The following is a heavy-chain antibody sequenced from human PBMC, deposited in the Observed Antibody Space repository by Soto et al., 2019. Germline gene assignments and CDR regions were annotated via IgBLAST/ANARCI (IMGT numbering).Heavy chain of an antibody. Sequence: SETLSLTCTVSGGSISSDNFFWSWIRQPPGEGLEWIGYIYYRGSTYYNPSLESRLTLLVDTSKNQFSLKLRSVTAADTAVYYCARVAIACPSSSCYNHYYYILDVWGQGTKVTVSS. CDR1: GGSISSDNFF. D-gene: IGHD2-2*02. CDR3: ARVAIACPSSSCYNHYYYILDV. J-gene: IGHJ6*02. V-gene: IGHV4-30-4*01. CDR2: IYYRGST.